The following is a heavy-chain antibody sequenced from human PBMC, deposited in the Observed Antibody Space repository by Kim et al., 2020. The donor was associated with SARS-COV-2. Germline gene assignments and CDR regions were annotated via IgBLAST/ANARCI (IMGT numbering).Heavy chain of an antibody. J-gene: IGHJ3*02. Sequence: VKGRFTISRDNSKNTLDLKMNSLRTEDTAIYYCATRYCTTSSCGGAFDIWGQGTMVTVSS. D-gene: IGHD2-2*01. V-gene: IGHV3-23*01. CDR3: ATRYCTTSSCGGAFDI.